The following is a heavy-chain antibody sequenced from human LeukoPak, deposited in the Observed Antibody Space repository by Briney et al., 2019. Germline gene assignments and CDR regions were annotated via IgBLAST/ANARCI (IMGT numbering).Heavy chain of an antibody. V-gene: IGHV3-15*01. D-gene: IGHD1-1*01. CDR2: TRSKSDGGTA. Sequence: GESLRLSCAASGFTFSKAWMTWVRQAPGNGLQWVGRTRSKSDGGTADYAAPVKGKFTISRDDLKNTLYLQMNSLKSEETAVYYCTTGTGTTDYWGQGTLVSVSS. CDR3: TTGTGTTDY. J-gene: IGHJ4*02. CDR1: GFTFSKAW.